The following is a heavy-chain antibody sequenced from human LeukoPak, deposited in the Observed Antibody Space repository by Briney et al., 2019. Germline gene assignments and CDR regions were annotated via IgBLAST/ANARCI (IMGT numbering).Heavy chain of an antibody. Sequence: PSETLSLTCAVSGYSISSGYYWGWIRQPPGKGLEWIGSIYHSGSTYYNPSLKSRVTISVDTSKNQFSLKLSSVTAADTAVYYCVSAIPPPIYCSGGSCYGDAFDIWGQGTMVTVSS. CDR3: VSAIPPPIYCSGGSCYGDAFDI. V-gene: IGHV4-38-2*01. CDR2: IYHSGST. D-gene: IGHD2-15*01. CDR1: GYSISSGYY. J-gene: IGHJ3*02.